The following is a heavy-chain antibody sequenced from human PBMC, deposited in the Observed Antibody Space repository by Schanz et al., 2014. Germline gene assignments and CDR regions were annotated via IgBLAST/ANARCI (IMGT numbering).Heavy chain of an antibody. Sequence: EVRLVESGGGLVKPGGSLRLSCAASGFIFSTYGMTWVRQAPGKGLEWVSSISSSSMYIYQADSMRGRFTISRDNAKNSLYLQMNSLRAEDTALYYCARDTAQSCIGPSCFEYFQHWGQGALVTVSS. J-gene: IGHJ1*01. CDR2: ISSSSMYI. CDR1: GFIFSTYG. D-gene: IGHD2-2*01. CDR3: ARDTAQSCIGPSCFEYFQH. V-gene: IGHV3-21*04.